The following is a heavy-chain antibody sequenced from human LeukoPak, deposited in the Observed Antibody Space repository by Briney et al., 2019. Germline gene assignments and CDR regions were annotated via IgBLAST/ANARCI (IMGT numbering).Heavy chain of an antibody. J-gene: IGHJ4*02. V-gene: IGHV4-61*02. CDR3: ARVGYCSSTSCYDY. D-gene: IGHD2-2*01. Sequence: SQTLSLTCTVSGGSISSGSYYWSWIRQPAGKGLEWIGRIYTSGSTNYNPSLKSRVTISVDTSKNQFSLKLSSVTAADTAVYYCARVGYCSSTSCYDYWGQGTLVTVSS. CDR2: IYTSGST. CDR1: GGSISSGSYY.